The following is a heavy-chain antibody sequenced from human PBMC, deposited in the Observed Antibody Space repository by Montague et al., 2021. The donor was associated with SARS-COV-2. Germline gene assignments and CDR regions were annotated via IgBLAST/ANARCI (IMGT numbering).Heavy chain of an antibody. D-gene: IGHD3-9*01. J-gene: IGHJ5*02. CDR2: IHSAGRGK. CDR1: GFTFSNSP. V-gene: IGHV3-23*03. Sequence: SLRLSCAASGFTFSNSPMSWVRQAPGKGLDWVSVIHSAGRGKYYADSVQGRFTISGDNLKNTVYLQMNSLRDVDTALYYCAKERDILTGYSLINLDAWGQGTLVVVSS. CDR3: AKERDILTGYSLINLDA.